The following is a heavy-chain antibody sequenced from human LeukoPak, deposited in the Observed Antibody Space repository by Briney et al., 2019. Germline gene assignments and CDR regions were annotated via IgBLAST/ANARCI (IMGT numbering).Heavy chain of an antibody. CDR3: AKDSYYYKNAFDI. CDR1: GFSFRNYG. Sequence: GGSLRLSRAASGFSFRNYGMHWVRQAPGKGLEWVSGISWDSGSIGYADSVKGRFTISRDNAKNSLYLQMNSLRAEDTALYYCAKDSYYYKNAFDIWGQGTMVTVSS. CDR2: ISWDSGSI. V-gene: IGHV3-9*01. D-gene: IGHD3-22*01. J-gene: IGHJ3*02.